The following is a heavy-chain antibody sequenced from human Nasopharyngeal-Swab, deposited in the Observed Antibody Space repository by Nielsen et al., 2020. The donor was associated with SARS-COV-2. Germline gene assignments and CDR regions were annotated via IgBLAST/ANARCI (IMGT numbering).Heavy chain of an antibody. CDR2: INHSGST. V-gene: IGHV4-34*01. Sequence: SETLSLTCAVYGGSFSGYYWSWIRQPPGKGLEWIGEINHSGSTNYNPSLKRRVTISVDTSKNQFSLKLSSVTAADTAVYYCARGFGGTGDKFYYMDVWGKGTTVTVSS. CDR3: ARGFGGTGDKFYYMDV. CDR1: GGSFSGYY. D-gene: IGHD7-27*01. J-gene: IGHJ6*03.